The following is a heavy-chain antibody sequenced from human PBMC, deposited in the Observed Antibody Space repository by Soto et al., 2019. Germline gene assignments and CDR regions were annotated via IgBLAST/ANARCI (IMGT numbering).Heavy chain of an antibody. CDR2: IVVGSGNT. V-gene: IGHV1-58*01. D-gene: IGHD1-26*01. Sequence: QMQLVQSGPEVKKPGTSVKVSCKASGFTFTSSAVQWVRQARGQRREWRGWIVVGSGNTNYAQKFQQRVTITRDMSTSAAYLELSSLRSEDTAVYYCAADGRRVGATLVCGQGTLDTVSS. CDR1: GFTFTSSA. J-gene: IGHJ4*02. CDR3: AADGRRVGATLV.